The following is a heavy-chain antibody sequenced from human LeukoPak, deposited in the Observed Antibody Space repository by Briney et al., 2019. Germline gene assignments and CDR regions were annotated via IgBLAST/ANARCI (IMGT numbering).Heavy chain of an antibody. Sequence: PGGSLRLSCAASGFTFSSYSMNWVRQAPGKGLEWVSSISSSSSYIYYADSVKGRFTISRDNAKNSLYLQMNSLGAEDTAVYYCARGRWLVDDAFDIWGQGTMVTVSS. CDR3: ARGRWLVDDAFDI. J-gene: IGHJ3*02. CDR1: GFTFSSYS. D-gene: IGHD6-19*01. CDR2: ISSSSSYI. V-gene: IGHV3-21*01.